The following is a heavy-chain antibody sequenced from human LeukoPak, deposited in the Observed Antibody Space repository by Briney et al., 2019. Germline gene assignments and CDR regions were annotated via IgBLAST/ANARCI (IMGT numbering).Heavy chain of an antibody. CDR1: GFTFSTFT. J-gene: IGHJ4*02. Sequence: GGSLRLSCVASGFTFSTFTIIWVRQAPGKGLEWVSAISGSGTTTYYSDSVKGRFTISRDNSKNALYLQMNSLRAEDTAFYYCAKVAGTTRGYYFDYWGQGILVTVSS. CDR3: AKVAGTTRGYYFDY. D-gene: IGHD1-7*01. CDR2: ISGSGTTT. V-gene: IGHV3-23*01.